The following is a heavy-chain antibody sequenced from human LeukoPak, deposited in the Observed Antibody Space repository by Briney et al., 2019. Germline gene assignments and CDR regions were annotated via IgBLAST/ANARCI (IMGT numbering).Heavy chain of an antibody. V-gene: IGHV3-72*01. Sequence: GGSLRLSCAASGFTFSDYFMDWVRQAPGKGLEWVGRIKDKANNYIAEYAASLKGRFTILRDDSKNSLYLQINSLETEDTAIYYCATIRGIMGYWGPGTLVTVSS. D-gene: IGHD3-10*01. CDR3: ATIRGIMGY. J-gene: IGHJ4*01. CDR1: GFTFSDYF. CDR2: IKDKANNYIA.